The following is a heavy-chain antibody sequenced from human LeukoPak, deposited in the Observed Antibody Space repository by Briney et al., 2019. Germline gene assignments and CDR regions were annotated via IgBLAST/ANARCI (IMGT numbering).Heavy chain of an antibody. CDR2: IFAGVGT. CDR1: DFTVSNNY. Sequence: QPGGSLRLSCAASDFTVSNNYMTWVRQAPGKGLEWVSIIFAGVGTYYADSVWGRSTISRDNSKNTLYLQMNSLEAEDAAVYYCARGDRGTGQHFDYWGQGTLVTVS. CDR3: ARGDRGTGQHFDY. D-gene: IGHD1-1*01. V-gene: IGHV3-53*01. J-gene: IGHJ4*02.